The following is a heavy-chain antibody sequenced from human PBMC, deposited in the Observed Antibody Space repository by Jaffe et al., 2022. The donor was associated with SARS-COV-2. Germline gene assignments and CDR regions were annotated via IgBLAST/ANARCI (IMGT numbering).Heavy chain of an antibody. CDR3: AKEGSSSGYYYYGMDV. V-gene: IGHV3-30*18. J-gene: IGHJ6*02. Sequence: QVQLVESGGGVVQPGRSLRLSCAASGFTFSSYGMHWVRQAPGKGLEWVAVISYDGSNKYYADSVKGRFTISRDNSKNTLYLQMNSLRAEDTAVYYCAKEGSSSGYYYYGMDVWGQGTTVTVSS. CDR2: ISYDGSNK. D-gene: IGHD6-6*01. CDR1: GFTFSSYG.